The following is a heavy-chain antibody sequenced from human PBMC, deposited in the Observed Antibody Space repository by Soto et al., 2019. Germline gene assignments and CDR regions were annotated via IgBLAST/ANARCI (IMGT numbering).Heavy chain of an antibody. CDR2: ISYDGSNK. J-gene: IGHJ4*02. D-gene: IGHD6-13*01. CDR3: AKAFSWYDY. CDR1: GFTFNNYG. Sequence: PGGSLRLSCAASGFTFNNYGMHWVRQAPGKGLEWVSIISYDGSNKYYADSVMGRFTISRDNSKNTLYLQMSSLRAEDTAVYYCAKAFSWYDYWGQGTLVTVSS. V-gene: IGHV3-30*18.